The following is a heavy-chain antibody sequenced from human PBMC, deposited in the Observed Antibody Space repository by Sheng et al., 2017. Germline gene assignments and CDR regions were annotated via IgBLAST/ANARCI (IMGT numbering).Heavy chain of an antibody. D-gene: IGHD3-10*01. V-gene: IGHV1-18*01. J-gene: IGHJ4*02. CDR2: ISTYHGTT. Sequence: QVQLVQSGTEVKKPGASVRVSCKASGYTFTTYGINWVRQAPGQGLEWMGWISTYHGTTKYAQKFQGRVTVTTDTSTSTAFMELVSLRSDDTAVYYCTRANVGAGTPPFDSWGQGTLVTVSS. CDR1: GYTFTTYG. CDR3: TRANVGAGTPPFDS.